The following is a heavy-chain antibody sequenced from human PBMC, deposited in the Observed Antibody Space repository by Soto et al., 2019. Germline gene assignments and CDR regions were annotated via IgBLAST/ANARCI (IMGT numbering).Heavy chain of an antibody. CDR1: GFTFSSYG. CDR2: ISYDGSNK. D-gene: IGHD1-26*01. J-gene: IGHJ4*02. Sequence: PGGSLRLSCAASGFTFSSYGMHWVRQAPGKGLEWVAVISYDGSNKYYADSVKGRFTISRDNSKNTLYLQMNSLRAEDTAVYYCAKVGSPWELLGLGSKFDYWGQGTLVTVSS. CDR3: AKVGSPWELLGLGSKFDY. V-gene: IGHV3-30*18.